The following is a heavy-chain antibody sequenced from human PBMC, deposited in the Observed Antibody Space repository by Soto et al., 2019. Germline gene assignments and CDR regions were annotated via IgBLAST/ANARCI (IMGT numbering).Heavy chain of an antibody. D-gene: IGHD5-12*01. CDR2: INWNSETV. CDR1: GFTFDDYA. V-gene: IGHV3-9*01. J-gene: IGHJ6*02. CDR3: ARDQDLGGYDLRPMYGLDV. Sequence: GGSLRLSCATPGFTFDDYAMHWVRQIPGKGLEWVSGINWNSETVGYADSVKGRFTISRDSAKNSLYLQMTTLRPEDTALYFCARDQDLGGYDLRPMYGLDVWGQGTTVTVSS.